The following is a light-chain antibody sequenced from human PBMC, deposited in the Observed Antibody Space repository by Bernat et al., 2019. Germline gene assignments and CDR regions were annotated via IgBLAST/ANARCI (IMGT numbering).Light chain of an antibody. V-gene: IGLV2-18*02. Sequence: QSALTQPPSVSGSPGQSVTISRTGTRSDVGSHNRVSWYQQSPGTAPKLIIYEVTNRPAGVPDRFSGSKSGNTASLTISGLQADDEADYYCSSYTRTSTFVFGTGTKVTVL. CDR3: SSYTRTSTFV. CDR2: EVT. CDR1: RSDVGSHNR. J-gene: IGLJ1*01.